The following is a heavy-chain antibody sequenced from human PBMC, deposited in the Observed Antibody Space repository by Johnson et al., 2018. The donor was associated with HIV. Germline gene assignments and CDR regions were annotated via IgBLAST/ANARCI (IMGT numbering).Heavy chain of an antibody. J-gene: IGHJ3*01. Sequence: QVQLVESGGGLVQPGGSLRLSCVASGFTFSDYYMSWIRQAPGKGLEWVSYISGSGSYRDYSDSVKGRFTISRDNAKNSLFLQMNSLRAEDTAVYYCASDYSDSGGSRLRAFDFWGQGTMVTVSS. V-gene: IGHV3-11*04. CDR1: GFTFSDYY. CDR2: ISGSGSYR. CDR3: ASDYSDSGGSRLRAFDF. D-gene: IGHD3-22*01.